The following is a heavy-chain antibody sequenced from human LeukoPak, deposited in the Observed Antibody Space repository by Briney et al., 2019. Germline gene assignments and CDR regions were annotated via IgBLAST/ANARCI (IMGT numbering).Heavy chain of an antibody. V-gene: IGHV3-30*18. D-gene: IGHD2-15*01. CDR2: ISYDGSSK. CDR1: GFTFGNYG. J-gene: IGHJ4*02. CDR3: AKNYGGNCFYCDS. Sequence: GGSLRLSCAASGFTFGNYGMHWVRQAPGKGLEWVAIISYDGSSKYYGDSVRGRFTISRDNSKNTLFLEMNSLRREDSALYYCAKNYGGNCFYCDSWGQGTLVTVSS.